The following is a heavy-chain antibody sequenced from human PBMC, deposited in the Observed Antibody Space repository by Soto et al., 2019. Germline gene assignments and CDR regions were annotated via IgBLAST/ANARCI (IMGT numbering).Heavy chain of an antibody. D-gene: IGHD1-7*01. Sequence: GESLKISCKGSGYSFTSYWIGWVRQMPGKGLEWMGIIYPGDSDTRYSPSFQGQVTISADKSISTAYLQWSSLKASDTAMYYCARPGLITKGTKGDPEIYYYYGMDVWGQGTTVTVSS. CDR1: GYSFTSYW. CDR2: IYPGDSDT. CDR3: ARPGLITKGTKGDPEIYYYYGMDV. V-gene: IGHV5-51*01. J-gene: IGHJ6*02.